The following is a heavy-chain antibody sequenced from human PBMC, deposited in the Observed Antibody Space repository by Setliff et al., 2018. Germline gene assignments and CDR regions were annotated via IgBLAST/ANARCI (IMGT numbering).Heavy chain of an antibody. V-gene: IGHV4-28*03. D-gene: IGHD2-2*01. J-gene: IGHJ4*02. CDR3: TRGGERYHTAN. CDR2: IYHDGNP. Sequence: SETLSLTCAVSGVSVNSLTWWSWVRQTPGKGLEWIGFIYHDGNPKFNPSVNYNPSLKSRVTMSIDKSKNQFSLNLRSVTAANTAVYYCTRGGERYHTANWGQGLLVTVSS. CDR1: GVSVNSLTW.